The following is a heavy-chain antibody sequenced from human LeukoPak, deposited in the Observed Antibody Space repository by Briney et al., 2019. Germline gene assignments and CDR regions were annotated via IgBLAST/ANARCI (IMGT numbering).Heavy chain of an antibody. CDR3: AKELNTMIVVVSHFDY. D-gene: IGHD3-22*01. CDR2: ISGSGGST. CDR1: GFTFSSYA. J-gene: IGHJ4*02. V-gene: IGHV3-23*01. Sequence: GGSLRLSCAASGFTFSSYAMSWVRQAPGKGLEWVSAISGSGGSTYYADSVKGRFTISRDNSKNTLYLQMNSLRAEDTAVYYCAKELNTMIVVVSHFDYWGQGTLVTVSS.